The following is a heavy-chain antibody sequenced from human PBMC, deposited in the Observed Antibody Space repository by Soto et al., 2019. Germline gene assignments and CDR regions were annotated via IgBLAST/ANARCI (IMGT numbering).Heavy chain of an antibody. J-gene: IGHJ4*02. CDR1: GSTFSTYA. CDR2: ISFDGSNK. V-gene: IGHV3-30-3*01. D-gene: IGHD3-10*01. CDR3: AGDSEEETDYHGSGSYGFDK. Sequence: GGSLRLSCAASGSTFSTYAMHWVRQAPGKGLEWVAVISFDGSNKYYADSVKGRFTISRDNSKNTLYMQMQSLRAEDTAVYYCAGDSEEETDYHGSGSYGFDKWGQGTLVTVSS.